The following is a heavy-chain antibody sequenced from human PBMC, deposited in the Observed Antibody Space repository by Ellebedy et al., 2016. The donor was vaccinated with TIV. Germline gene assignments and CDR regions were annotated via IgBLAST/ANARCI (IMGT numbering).Heavy chain of an antibody. D-gene: IGHD3-22*01. CDR3: SKGGYYSHDAFDM. CDR1: GFTFSSYW. J-gene: IGHJ3*02. Sequence: GGSLRLXXAASGFTFSSYWMHWVRQAPGKGLVWVSRIYGDGTTTTYADSVKGRFTISRDNAKNTLHLQMNSLRADDTAVYYCSKGGYYSHDAFDMWGQGTMVTVSS. CDR2: IYGDGTTT. V-gene: IGHV3-74*01.